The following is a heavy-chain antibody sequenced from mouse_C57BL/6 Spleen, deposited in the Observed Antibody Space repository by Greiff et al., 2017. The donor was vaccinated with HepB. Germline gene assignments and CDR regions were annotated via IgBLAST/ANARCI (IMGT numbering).Heavy chain of an antibody. D-gene: IGHD2-5*01. V-gene: IGHV1-42*01. CDR2: INPSTGGT. CDR3: ARNYYSNFMDY. CDR1: GYSFTGYY. J-gene: IGHJ4*01. Sequence: EVQLQQSGPELVKPGASVKISCKASGYSFTGYYMNWVKQSPEKSLEWIGEINPSTGGTTYNQKFKAKATLTVDKSSSTAYMQLKSLTSEDSAVYYCARNYYSNFMDYWGQGTSVTVSS.